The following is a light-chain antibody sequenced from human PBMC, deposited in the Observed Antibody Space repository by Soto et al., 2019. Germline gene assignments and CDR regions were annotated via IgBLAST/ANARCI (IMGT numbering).Light chain of an antibody. CDR3: QQYGSSPQWT. CDR2: GAS. Sequence: EIVLTQSPGTLSLSPGERATLSCRASQSVSSSYLAWYQQKPGQAPRLLIYGASTRATGVPDRFSGGGSGTDFTLTISRLEPEDFAVYYCQQYGSSPQWTFGQGTKVDIK. CDR1: QSVSSSY. J-gene: IGKJ1*01. V-gene: IGKV3-20*01.